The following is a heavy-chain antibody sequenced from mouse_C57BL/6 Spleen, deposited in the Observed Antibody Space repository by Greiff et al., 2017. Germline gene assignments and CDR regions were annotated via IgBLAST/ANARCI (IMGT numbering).Heavy chain of an antibody. CDR2: INPSSGYT. J-gene: IGHJ2*01. CDR1: GYTFTSYW. D-gene: IGHD1-1*01. CDR3: ARRITTVVARFDY. V-gene: IGHV1-7*01. Sequence: QVQLQQSGAELAKPGASVKLSCKASGYTFTSYWMHWVKQRPGQGLEWIGYINPSSGYTKYKQKFKDKATLTADKSSSTAYMQLSSLTYEDSAVYYCARRITTVVARFDYWGQGTTLTVSS.